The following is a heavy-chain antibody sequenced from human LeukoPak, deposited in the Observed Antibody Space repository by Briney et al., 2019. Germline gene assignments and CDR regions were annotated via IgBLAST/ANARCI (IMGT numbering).Heavy chain of an antibody. D-gene: IGHD3-9*01. CDR3: ARAYYDILTGYPIGYGMDV. J-gene: IGHJ6*02. CDR2: IYYTGST. CDR1: GDYINGHY. V-gene: IGHV4-59*08. Sequence: KPSETLSLTCTVSGDYINGHYWSWIRQPPGKGLEWIGYIYYTGSTNYNPSLASRVTISVDTSKNQFSLKLSSVTAADTAVYYCARAYYDILTGYPIGYGMDVWGQGTTVTVSS.